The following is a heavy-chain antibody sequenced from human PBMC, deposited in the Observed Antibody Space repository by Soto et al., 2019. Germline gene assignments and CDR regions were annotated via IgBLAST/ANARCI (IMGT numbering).Heavy chain of an antibody. D-gene: IGHD6-13*01. V-gene: IGHV3-33*01. CDR3: ARVRSSSWPYYYYGMDG. CDR2: IWDDGSNQ. CDR1: GFILSSYG. J-gene: IGHJ6*02. Sequence: QEQLAESGGGVVQPGRSLRLSCVASGFILSSYGMHWVRQAPGKGLEWVAVIWDDGSNQYYADSVKGRFTISRDNSKNTLYLQMNSLRAEDTAVYYCARVRSSSWPYYYYGMDGWGQGTTVTVSS.